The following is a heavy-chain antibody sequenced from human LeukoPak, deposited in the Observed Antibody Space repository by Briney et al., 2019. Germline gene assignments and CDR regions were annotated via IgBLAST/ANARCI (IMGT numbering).Heavy chain of an antibody. CDR3: ARARVPYGGNSV. J-gene: IGHJ4*02. Sequence: SETLSLTCAVYGGSFSGYYWSWIRQPPGKGLEWIGEINHSGSTNYNPSLKSRVTISVDTSKNQFSLKLSSVTAADMAVYYCARARVPYGGNSVWGQGTLVTVSS. CDR2: INHSGST. CDR1: GGSFSGYY. D-gene: IGHD4-23*01. V-gene: IGHV4-34*01.